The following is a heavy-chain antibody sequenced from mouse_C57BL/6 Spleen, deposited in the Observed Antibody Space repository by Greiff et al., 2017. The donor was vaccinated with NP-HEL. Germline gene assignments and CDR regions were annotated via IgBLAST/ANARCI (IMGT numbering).Heavy chain of an antibody. CDR1: GYSFTDYN. V-gene: IGHV1-39*01. Sequence: QVEESGPELVKPGASVKISCKASGYSFTDYNMNWVKQSNGKSLEWIGVINPNYGTTSYNQKFKGKATLTVDQSSSTAYMQLNSLTSEDSAVYYCARHYDYGPYYAMDYWGQGTSVTVSS. D-gene: IGHD2-4*01. CDR3: ARHYDYGPYYAMDY. J-gene: IGHJ4*01. CDR2: INPNYGTT.